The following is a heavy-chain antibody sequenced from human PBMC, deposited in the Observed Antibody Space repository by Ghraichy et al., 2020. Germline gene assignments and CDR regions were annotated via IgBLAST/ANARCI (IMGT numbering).Heavy chain of an antibody. CDR1: GFTFSSYA. J-gene: IGHJ5*02. CDR2: ISGSGGST. Sequence: GGSLRLSCAASGFTFSSYAMSWVRQAPGKGLEWVSAISGSGGSTYYADSGKGRFTISRDNSKNTLYLQMNSLSAEDTAVYYCAKDPESTVTTSWFDPWGQGTLVTVSS. CDR3: AKDPESTVTTSWFDP. D-gene: IGHD4-17*01. V-gene: IGHV3-23*01.